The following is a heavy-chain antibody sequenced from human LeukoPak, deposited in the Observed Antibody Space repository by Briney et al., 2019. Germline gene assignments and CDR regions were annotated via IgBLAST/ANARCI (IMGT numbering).Heavy chain of an antibody. D-gene: IGHD4/OR15-4a*01. CDR2: IHYSGST. CDR1: GVSISTDY. CDR3: ARDAGATAY. V-gene: IGHV4-59*13. J-gene: IGHJ4*02. Sequence: SETLSLTCTVSGVSISTDYWTWVRQSPGKGLEWIGYIHYSGSTSYNPSLKSRVTISVDTSKNQFSLKLTSVTSADTTVYYCARDAGATAYWGQGALVTVSS.